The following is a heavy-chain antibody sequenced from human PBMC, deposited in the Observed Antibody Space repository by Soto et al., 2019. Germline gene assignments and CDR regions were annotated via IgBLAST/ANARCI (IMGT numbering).Heavy chain of an antibody. Sequence: VGSLRLSCAASGFTFSSYAMSWVRQAPGKGLEWVSAISGSGGSTYYADSVKGRFTISRDNSKNTLYLQMNSLRAEDTAVYYCANPPTYYYDSSGYPYGMDVWGQGTTVTVSS. CDR2: ISGSGGST. V-gene: IGHV3-23*01. CDR1: GFTFSSYA. D-gene: IGHD3-22*01. CDR3: ANPPTYYYDSSGYPYGMDV. J-gene: IGHJ6*02.